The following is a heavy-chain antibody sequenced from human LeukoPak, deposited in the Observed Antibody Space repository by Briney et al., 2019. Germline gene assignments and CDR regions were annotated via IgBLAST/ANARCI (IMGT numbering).Heavy chain of an antibody. V-gene: IGHV3-48*03. J-gene: IGHJ4*02. Sequence: GGSLRLSCAASGFTFSSNEMNWVRQAPGKGLEWVSYISSSGSTIYYADSVKGRFTISRDNAKSSLYLQMNSLRAEDTAVYYCARDVAPIDYWGQGALVTVSS. CDR3: ARDVAPIDY. CDR2: ISSSGSTI. CDR1: GFTFSSNE.